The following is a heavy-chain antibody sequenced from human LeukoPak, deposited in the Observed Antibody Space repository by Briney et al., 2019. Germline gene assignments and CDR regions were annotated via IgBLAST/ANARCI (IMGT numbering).Heavy chain of an antibody. Sequence: GESLKISCKGSGYSFTSYWIGWVRQMPGKGLEWMGIIYPGDSDTRYSPSFQGQVTISADKSISTAYLQWSSLKASDTAMYYCARHGDTAMEGDWFDPWGQGTLVTVSS. CDR2: IYPGDSDT. D-gene: IGHD5-18*01. CDR1: GYSFTSYW. V-gene: IGHV5-51*01. CDR3: ARHGDTAMEGDWFDP. J-gene: IGHJ5*02.